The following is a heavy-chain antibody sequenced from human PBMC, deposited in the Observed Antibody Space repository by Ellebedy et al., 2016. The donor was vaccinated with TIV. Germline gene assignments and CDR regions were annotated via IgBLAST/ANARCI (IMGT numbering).Heavy chain of an antibody. V-gene: IGHV1-2*02. CDR3: ARDQGFHCIGSNCYASDY. Sequence: AASVKVSCKASGYTFIGHYIYWVRQAPGQGLEWMGWINCDTGGTNSAQKFRGRVTLTRDTSSSTVYMELSGLTSNDTAIYYCARDQGFHCIGSNCYASDYWGQGTLVTVSS. D-gene: IGHD2-2*01. CDR2: INCDTGGT. J-gene: IGHJ4*02. CDR1: GYTFIGHY.